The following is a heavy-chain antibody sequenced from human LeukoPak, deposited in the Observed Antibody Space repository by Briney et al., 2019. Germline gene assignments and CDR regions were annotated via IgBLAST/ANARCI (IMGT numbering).Heavy chain of an antibody. CDR3: ATNIYDDHRYFDY. J-gene: IGHJ4*02. CDR1: GFTFSSYA. V-gene: IGHV3-23*03. CDR2: IYSGGSI. D-gene: IGHD5/OR15-5a*01. Sequence: GGSLRLSCAASGFTFSSYAMSWVRQAPGKGLEWVSVIYSGGSIYYADSVKGRFTISRDNSKNTLYIQMNSLRAEDTAVYYCATNIYDDHRYFDYWGQGTLVTVSS.